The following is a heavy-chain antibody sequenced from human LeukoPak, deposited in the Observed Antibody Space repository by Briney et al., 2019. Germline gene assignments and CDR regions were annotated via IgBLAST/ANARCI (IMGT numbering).Heavy chain of an antibody. CDR2: ISGSGGST. D-gene: IGHD2-15*01. J-gene: IGHJ6*02. CDR1: GFTFSSYA. CDR3: AKPLGWCSGGSCPFYYYYGMDV. Sequence: GGSLRLSCAASGFTFSSYAMRWVRKAPGKGLEWVSAISGSGGSTYYADSVKGRFTISRDNSKNTLYLQMNSLRAEDTAVYYCAKPLGWCSGGSCPFYYYYGMDVWGQGTTVTVSS. V-gene: IGHV3-23*01.